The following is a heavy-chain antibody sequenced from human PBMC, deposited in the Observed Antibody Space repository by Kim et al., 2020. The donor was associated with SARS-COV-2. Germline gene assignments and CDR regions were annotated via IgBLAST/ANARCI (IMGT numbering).Heavy chain of an antibody. CDR2: IYYSGST. CDR3: ARLRRITIFGVVIITWFDP. D-gene: IGHD3-3*01. J-gene: IGHJ5*02. Sequence: SETLSLTCTVSGGSISSYYWSWIRQPPGKGLEWIGYIYYSGSTNYNPSLKSRVTISVDTSKNQFSLKLSSVTAADTAVYYCARLRRITIFGVVIITWFDPRGPGTLVTLSS. V-gene: IGHV4-59*08. CDR1: GGSISSYY.